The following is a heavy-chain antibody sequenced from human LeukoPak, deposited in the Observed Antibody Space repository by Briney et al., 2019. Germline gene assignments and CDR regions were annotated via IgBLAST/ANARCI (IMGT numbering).Heavy chain of an antibody. CDR1: GFTFSSYA. Sequence: LRLSCAASGFTFSSYAMSWVRQHPGKGLEWIGYIYYSGSTYYNPSLKSRVTISVDTSKNQFSLKLSSVTAADTAVYYCARDEVFLEWPILDYWGQGTLVTVSS. D-gene: IGHD3-3*01. J-gene: IGHJ4*02. V-gene: IGHV4-31*02. CDR2: IYYSGST. CDR3: ARDEVFLEWPILDY.